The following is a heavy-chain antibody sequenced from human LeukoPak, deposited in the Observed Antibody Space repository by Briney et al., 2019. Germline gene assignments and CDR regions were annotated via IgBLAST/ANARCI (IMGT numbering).Heavy chain of an antibody. CDR2: IRQDGSET. CDR1: GFTFSTYW. Sequence: GGSLRLSCAASGFTFSTYWMSWVRQAPGKGLEWLANIRQDGSETYYGDSAKGRFTISRDNAKNSLYMQLNSLTVEDTAVYYCAREGSIVARTDYWGQGALVIVSS. CDR3: AREGSIVARTDY. J-gene: IGHJ4*02. D-gene: IGHD3-16*02. V-gene: IGHV3-7*01.